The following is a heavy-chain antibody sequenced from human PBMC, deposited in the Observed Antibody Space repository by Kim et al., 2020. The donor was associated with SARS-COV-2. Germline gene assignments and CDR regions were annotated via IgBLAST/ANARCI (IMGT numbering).Heavy chain of an antibody. CDR2: ISGSGGST. CDR3: ANFNGFGELLPWVRPQGQADAAEYFQH. CDR1: GFTFSSYA. Sequence: GGSLRLSCAASGFTFSSYAMSWVRQAPGKGLEWVSAISGSGGSTYYADSVKGRFTISRDNSKNTLYLQMNSLRAEDTAVYYCANFNGFGELLPWVRPQGQADAAEYFQHWGQGTLVTVSS. V-gene: IGHV3-23*01. D-gene: IGHD3-10*01. J-gene: IGHJ1*01.